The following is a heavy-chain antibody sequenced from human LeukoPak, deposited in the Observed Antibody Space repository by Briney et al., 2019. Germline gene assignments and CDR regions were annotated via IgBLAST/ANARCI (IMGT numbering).Heavy chain of an antibody. V-gene: IGHV4-34*01. CDR1: GGSFSGYY. CDR3: ARGRHDITMIVVVMTSVSYYLDV. D-gene: IGHD3-22*01. CDR2: INHSGST. Sequence: SETLSLTCAVYGGSFSGYYWSWIRQPPGKGLEWIGEINHSGSTNYNPSLKSRVTISVDTSKNQFSLKLSSVTAADTAVYYCARGRHDITMIVVVMTSVSYYLDVWGKGTTVTVS. J-gene: IGHJ6*03.